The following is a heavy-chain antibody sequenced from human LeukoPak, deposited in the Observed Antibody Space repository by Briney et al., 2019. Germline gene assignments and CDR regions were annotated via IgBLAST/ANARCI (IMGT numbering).Heavy chain of an antibody. J-gene: IGHJ4*02. V-gene: IGHV4-39*01. CDR1: GGSISSSSYY. Sequence: SSETLSLTRTVSGGSISSSSYYWGWIRQPPGKGLEWIGSIYYSGSTYYNPSLKSRVTISVDTSKNQFSLKLSSVTAADTAVYYCARVDYSSSWYYFDYWGQGTLVTVSS. D-gene: IGHD6-13*01. CDR2: IYYSGST. CDR3: ARVDYSSSWYYFDY.